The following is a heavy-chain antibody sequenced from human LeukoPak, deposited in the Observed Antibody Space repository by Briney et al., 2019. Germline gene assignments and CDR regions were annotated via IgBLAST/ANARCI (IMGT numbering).Heavy chain of an antibody. Sequence: GGSLRLSCAASGFTFSNYAMHWVRQAPGKGLEWVAVISYDGTNKYYADSVKGRFTISRDNSKNTPYMQLNSLTTEDTAVYYCAKDRGNRGVDYWGQGTLVTISS. CDR2: ISYDGTNK. CDR1: GFTFSNYA. J-gene: IGHJ4*02. V-gene: IGHV3-30*04. CDR3: AKDRGNRGVDY. D-gene: IGHD5-18*01.